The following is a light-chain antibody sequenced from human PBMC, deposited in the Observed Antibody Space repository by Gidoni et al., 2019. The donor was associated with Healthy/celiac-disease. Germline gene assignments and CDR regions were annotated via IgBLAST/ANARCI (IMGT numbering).Light chain of an antibody. CDR1: QSVSSSY. Sequence: EIVMTQSPATLSLSQGESATLSCRASQSVSSSYLSWYQQKPGQAPRLLIYGASTRATGIPARFSGSGSGTDFTLTISSLQPEDFAVYYCQQDYNLPITFGQGTRLEIK. CDR3: QQDYNLPIT. CDR2: GAS. J-gene: IGKJ5*01. V-gene: IGKV3D-7*01.